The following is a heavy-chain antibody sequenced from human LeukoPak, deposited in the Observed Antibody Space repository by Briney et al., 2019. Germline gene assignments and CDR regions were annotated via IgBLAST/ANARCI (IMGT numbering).Heavy chain of an antibody. V-gene: IGHV4-59*01. CDR2: IYYSGST. J-gene: IGHJ4*02. Sequence: SETLSLTCTVSGGSISSYYWSWIRQPPGKGLEWIGYIYYSGSTNYNPSLTSRVTISVDTSKNQFSLKLSSVTAADTAVYYCATYYYDSSGSEGGYFDYWGQGTLVTVSS. D-gene: IGHD3-22*01. CDR1: GGSISSYY. CDR3: ATYYYDSSGSEGGYFDY.